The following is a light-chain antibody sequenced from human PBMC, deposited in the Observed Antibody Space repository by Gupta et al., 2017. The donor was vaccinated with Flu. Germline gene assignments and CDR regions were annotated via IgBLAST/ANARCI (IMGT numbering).Light chain of an antibody. Sequence: DLPMIQSPSSLSASVGDRVTITCRASQGISNYLAWYQQKPGKVPKLLIYAASTLQSGVPSRSRGSGSGTECKLTRSSLKTEDGATDYCQKYNMACGTFGPGTKVDIK. CDR1: QGISNY. J-gene: IGKJ3*01. V-gene: IGKV1-27*01. CDR2: AAS. CDR3: QKYNMACGT.